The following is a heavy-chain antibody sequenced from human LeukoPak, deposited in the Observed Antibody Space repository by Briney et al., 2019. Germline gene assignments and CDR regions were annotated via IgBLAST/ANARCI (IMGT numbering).Heavy chain of an antibody. CDR2: INHSGST. V-gene: IGHV4-34*01. Sequence: PETLSLTCAVYGGSFSGYYWSWIRQPPGKGLEWIGEINHSGSTNYNPSLKSRVTISVDTSKNQFSLKLISVTAADTAVYHCAAYSSSGDAFDIWGQGTMVTVSS. J-gene: IGHJ3*02. CDR1: GGSFSGYY. D-gene: IGHD6-13*01. CDR3: AAYSSSGDAFDI.